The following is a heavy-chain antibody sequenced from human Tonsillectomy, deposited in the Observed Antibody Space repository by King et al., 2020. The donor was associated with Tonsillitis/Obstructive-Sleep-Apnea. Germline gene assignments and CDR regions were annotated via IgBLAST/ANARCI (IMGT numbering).Heavy chain of an antibody. Sequence: VQLVESGGGLVQPGGSLRLSCAASGFTFSSYEMKWVRQAPGKGLEWVSYIGTSGRNIYYAGSVKGRFTISRDNSKNTLYLQMNSLRAEDTAVYYCARDPNSSPWYKAFDIWGQGTMVTVSS. J-gene: IGHJ3*02. D-gene: IGHD6-13*01. CDR1: GFTFSSYE. V-gene: IGHV3-48*03. CDR3: ARDPNSSPWYKAFDI. CDR2: IGTSGRNI.